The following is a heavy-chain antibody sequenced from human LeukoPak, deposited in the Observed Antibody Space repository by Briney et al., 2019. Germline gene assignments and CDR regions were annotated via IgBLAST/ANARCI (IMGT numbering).Heavy chain of an antibody. CDR3: AREKVGYCSGGSCYYNHYYYYGMDV. CDR2: IYTSGST. CDR1: GLSISSGRYH. D-gene: IGHD2-15*01. V-gene: IGHV4-61*02. Sequence: PSDTQSLTCTLSGLSISSGRYHCRWIRQPAGKGLEWIVRIYTSGSTNYHPSLKSRGTTSVDTSKNQFSLKLSSVTAADTAVYYCAREKVGYCSGGSCYYNHYYYYGMDVWGQGTTVTVSS. J-gene: IGHJ6*02.